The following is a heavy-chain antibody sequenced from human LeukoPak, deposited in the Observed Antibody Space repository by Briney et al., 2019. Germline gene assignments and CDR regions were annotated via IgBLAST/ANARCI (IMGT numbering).Heavy chain of an antibody. CDR1: GYTFTGYY. Sequence: ASVKVSCKASGYTFTGYYMHWVRQAPGQGLEWMGWNNPNSGGTNYAQKFQGRVTMTRDTSISTAYMELSRLTSDDTAVYYCARGYYDSSGFEYFQDWGQGTLVTVSS. J-gene: IGHJ1*01. V-gene: IGHV1-2*02. CDR2: NNPNSGGT. CDR3: ARGYYDSSGFEYFQD. D-gene: IGHD3-22*01.